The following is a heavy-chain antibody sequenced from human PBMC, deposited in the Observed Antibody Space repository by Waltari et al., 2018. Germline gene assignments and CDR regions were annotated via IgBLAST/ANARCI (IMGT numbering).Heavy chain of an antibody. Sequence: QVQLQESGPGLMKPSQTLSLTCPVSGASISSDFYSWTWLRQYPGKGLEWIGYIYHDGNTYYTPSLKSRVTISDDRSKNQFSLKLTSVTAADTAVYYCARGSCSGGSCPDYWGQGTLVTVSS. J-gene: IGHJ4*02. D-gene: IGHD2-15*01. V-gene: IGHV4-30-2*06. CDR2: IYHDGNT. CDR1: GASISSDFYS. CDR3: ARGSCSGGSCPDY.